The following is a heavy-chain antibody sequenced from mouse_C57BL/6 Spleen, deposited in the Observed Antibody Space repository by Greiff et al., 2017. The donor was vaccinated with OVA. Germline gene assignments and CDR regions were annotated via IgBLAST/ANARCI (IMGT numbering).Heavy chain of an antibody. CDR2: IRLKSDNYAT. V-gene: IGHV6-3*01. Sequence: EVKVEESGGGLVQPGGSMKLSCVASGFTFSNYWVNWVRQSPEKGLEWVAQIRLKSDNYATHYAESVKGRFTISRDDSKSSVYLQMNNLRAEDTGIYYCTGPPTIGDYWGQGTSVTVSS. D-gene: IGHD2-14*01. J-gene: IGHJ4*01. CDR1: GFTFSNYW. CDR3: TGPPTIGDY.